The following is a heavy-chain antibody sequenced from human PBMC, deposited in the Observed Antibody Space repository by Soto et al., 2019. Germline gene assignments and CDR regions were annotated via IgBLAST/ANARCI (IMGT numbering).Heavy chain of an antibody. CDR2: ISYDGSIE. D-gene: IGHD3-10*01. Sequence: QVQLVESGGGVVQPGRSLRLYCAASGFTFSNYGMHWVRQAPGKELDWVAVISYDGSIEYYAESVKGRFTMSRDNSENTGYLQMNSLRTEDTALYFCGRDWVWFGAHPIDNWGQGTLVTVSS. CDR1: GFTFSNYG. CDR3: GRDWVWFGAHPIDN. V-gene: IGHV3-30*03. J-gene: IGHJ4*02.